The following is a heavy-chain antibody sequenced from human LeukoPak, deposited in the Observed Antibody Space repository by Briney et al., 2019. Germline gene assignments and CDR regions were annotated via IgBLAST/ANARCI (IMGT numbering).Heavy chain of an antibody. Sequence: TGGSLRLSCAASGFTFSSYWMSRVRQAPGKGLEWVANIKQDGSDKSYVDSVKGRFTISRDNAKNSMYLQMNSLRAEDTAVYYCARVLPVASRNYWGQGTLVTVSS. J-gene: IGHJ4*02. V-gene: IGHV3-7*01. D-gene: IGHD2-2*01. CDR3: ARVLPVASRNY. CDR2: IKQDGSDK. CDR1: GFTFSSYW.